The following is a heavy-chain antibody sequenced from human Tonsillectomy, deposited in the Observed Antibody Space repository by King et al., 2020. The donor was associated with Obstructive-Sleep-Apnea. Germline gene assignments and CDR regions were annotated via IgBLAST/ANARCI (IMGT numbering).Heavy chain of an antibody. Sequence: QLVQSGGGLVQPGRSLRLSCAASGFTFDDYAMHWVRQAPGKGLEWVSGISWNSGSIGYADSVKGRFTISRDNAKNSLYLQMNSLRAEETALYYCAKDASSGYLDYWGQGTLVTVSS. CDR1: GFTFDDYA. D-gene: IGHD3-22*01. CDR3: AKDASSGYLDY. J-gene: IGHJ4*02. V-gene: IGHV3-9*01. CDR2: ISWNSGSI.